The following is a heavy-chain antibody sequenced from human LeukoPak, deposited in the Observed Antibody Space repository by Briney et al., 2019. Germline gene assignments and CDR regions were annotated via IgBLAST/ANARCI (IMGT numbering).Heavy chain of an antibody. Sequence: ASVKVSCKASGYTFTSYYMHWVRQAPGQGLEWMGIINPSGGSTSYAQTFRGRVTMTRDMSTSTVYMELSSLRSEDTAVYYCARQTYCSSTSCYNAFDIWGQGTMVTVSS. CDR3: ARQTYCSSTSCYNAFDI. J-gene: IGHJ3*02. V-gene: IGHV1-46*01. D-gene: IGHD2-2*01. CDR1: GYTFTSYY. CDR2: INPSGGST.